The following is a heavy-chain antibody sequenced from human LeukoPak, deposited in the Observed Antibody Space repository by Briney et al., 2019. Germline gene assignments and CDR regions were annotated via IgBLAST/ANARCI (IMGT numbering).Heavy chain of an antibody. CDR3: ARLGGSYLPASVVSH. J-gene: IGHJ4*02. CDR1: GGTFSSYA. Sequence: GASVKVSCKASGGTFSSYAISWVRQAPGQELEWMGRIIPILGIANYAQKFQGRVTITADKSTSTAYMELSSLRSEDTAVYYCARLGGSYLPASVVSHWGQGTLVTVSS. V-gene: IGHV1-69*04. CDR2: IIPILGIA. D-gene: IGHD1-26*01.